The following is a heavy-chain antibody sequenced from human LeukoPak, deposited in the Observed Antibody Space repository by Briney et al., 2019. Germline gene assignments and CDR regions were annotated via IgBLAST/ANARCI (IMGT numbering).Heavy chain of an antibody. CDR3: ARGPRAAADDY. J-gene: IGHJ4*02. Sequence: ASVKVSCKASGYTFINFAINWGRQAPGQRPEWMGWINAGNGNTKYSQKFQGRLTITRDRSASTAYMELSSLTSEDTAVYYCARGPRAAADDYWGQGTLVTVSS. CDR2: INAGNGNT. D-gene: IGHD6-13*01. CDR1: GYTFINFA. V-gene: IGHV1-3*01.